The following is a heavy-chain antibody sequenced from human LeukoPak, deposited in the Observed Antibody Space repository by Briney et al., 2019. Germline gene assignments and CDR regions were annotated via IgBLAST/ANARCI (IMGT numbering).Heavy chain of an antibody. CDR1: GSTLTQIS. CDR2: FGPQVGET. J-gene: IGHJ4*02. Sequence: ASVTVSCKVSGSTLTQISIDWVRQTPGKGLECMGTFGPQVGETIHAQKLQGRLKMTADTSTDTAYMELSSLQSDDTAVYYCATGAMVYEYWGQGTLVTVSS. V-gene: IGHV1-24*01. D-gene: IGHD3-10*01. CDR3: ATGAMVYEY.